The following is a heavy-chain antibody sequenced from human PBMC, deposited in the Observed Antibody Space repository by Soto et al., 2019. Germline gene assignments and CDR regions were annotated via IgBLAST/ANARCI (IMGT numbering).Heavy chain of an antibody. CDR1: GGSISSGDYY. CDR2: IYYSGST. V-gene: IGHV4-30-4*01. Sequence: PSETLSLTCTVSGGSISSGDYYWSWIRQPPGKGLEWIGYIYYSGSTYYNPSLKSRVTISVDTSKNQFSLKLSSVTAADTAVYYCARDTRYFDWSTEYYGMDVWGQGTTVTVS. CDR3: ARDTRYFDWSTEYYGMDV. J-gene: IGHJ6*02. D-gene: IGHD3-9*01.